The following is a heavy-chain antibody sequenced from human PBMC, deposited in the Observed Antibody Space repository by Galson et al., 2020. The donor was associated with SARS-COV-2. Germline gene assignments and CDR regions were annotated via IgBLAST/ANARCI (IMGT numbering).Heavy chain of an antibody. Sequence: SETLSLTCTVSGGSISSYYWSWIRQPPGKGLEWIGYIYYSGSTNYNPSLKSRGTISVDTSKNQFSLKLSSVTAADTAVYYCARGYCSSTSCYLLDYWGQGTRVTVSS. J-gene: IGHJ4*02. CDR3: ARGYCSSTSCYLLDY. CDR2: IYYSGST. V-gene: IGHV4-59*08. D-gene: IGHD2-2*01. CDR1: GGSISSYY.